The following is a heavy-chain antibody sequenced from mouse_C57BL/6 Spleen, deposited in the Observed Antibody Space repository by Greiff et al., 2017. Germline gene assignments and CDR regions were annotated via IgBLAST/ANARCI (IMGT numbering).Heavy chain of an antibody. J-gene: IGHJ1*03. CDR2: INPSTGGT. CDR3: AREGTYYGSRDWYFDV. Sequence: EVKLQQSGPELVKPGASVKISCKASGYSFTGYYMHWVKQSSEKSLEWIGEINPSTGGTSYNQKFKGKATLTVDKSSSTAYMQLKSLTSEDSAVYYCAREGTYYGSRDWYFDVWGTGTTVTVSS. CDR1: GYSFTGYY. D-gene: IGHD1-1*01. V-gene: IGHV1-43*01.